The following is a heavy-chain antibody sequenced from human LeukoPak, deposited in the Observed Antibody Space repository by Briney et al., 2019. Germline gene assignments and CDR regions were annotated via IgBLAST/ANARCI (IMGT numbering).Heavy chain of an antibody. CDR3: AKKNRNCSSTSCAPTYDAFDI. J-gene: IGHJ3*02. V-gene: IGHV3-30*04. CDR2: ISYDGSNK. Sequence: GGSLRLSCAASGFTFSSYAMHWVRQAPGKGLEWVAVISYDGSNKYYADSVKGRFTISRDNSKNTLYLQMNSLRAEDTAVYYCAKKNRNCSSTSCAPTYDAFDIWGQGTMVTVSS. CDR1: GFTFSSYA. D-gene: IGHD2-2*01.